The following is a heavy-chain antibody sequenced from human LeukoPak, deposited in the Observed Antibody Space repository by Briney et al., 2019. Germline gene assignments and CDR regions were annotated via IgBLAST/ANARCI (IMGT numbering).Heavy chain of an antibody. CDR2: ITYDGKNQ. V-gene: IGHV3-30*03. CDR3: ASPARRITVFGVPFDY. CDR1: DLTFRSYA. Sequence: PGGSLRLSCVVSDLTFRSYAMHWVHQAPEKGLEWVATITYDGKNQYYSDSVKGRFTISRDNSNNTLYLQMNTLRIEDTSVYFCASPARRITVFGVPFDYWGQGALVIVSS. D-gene: IGHD3-10*02. J-gene: IGHJ4*02.